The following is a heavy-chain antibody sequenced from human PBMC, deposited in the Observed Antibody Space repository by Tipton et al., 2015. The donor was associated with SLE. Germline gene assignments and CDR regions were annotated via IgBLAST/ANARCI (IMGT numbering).Heavy chain of an antibody. V-gene: IGHV3-74*01. CDR3: AREAESSLNWFDP. J-gene: IGHJ5*02. CDR1: GFTFSSYW. CDR2: INSDGSST. Sequence: SLRLSCAASGFTFSSYWMHWVRQAPGKGLVWVSRINSDGSSTSYADSVKGRFTISRDNVKNTLYLQMNSLRAEDTAVYYCAREAESSLNWFDPWGQGTLVTVSS. D-gene: IGHD6-13*01.